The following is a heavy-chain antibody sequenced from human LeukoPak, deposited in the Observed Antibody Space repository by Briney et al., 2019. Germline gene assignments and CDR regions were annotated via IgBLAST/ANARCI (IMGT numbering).Heavy chain of an antibody. CDR3: ARGYCSGGSCYSYYYYGMDV. CDR1: GFTFSSYS. Sequence: PGGSLRLSCAASGFTFSSYSMNWVCQAPGKGLEWVSYISSSGSTIYYADSVKGRFTISRDNAKNSLYLQMNSLRAEDTAVYYCARGYCSGGSCYSYYYYGMDVWGQGTTVTVSS. CDR2: ISSSGSTI. D-gene: IGHD2-15*01. J-gene: IGHJ6*02. V-gene: IGHV3-48*04.